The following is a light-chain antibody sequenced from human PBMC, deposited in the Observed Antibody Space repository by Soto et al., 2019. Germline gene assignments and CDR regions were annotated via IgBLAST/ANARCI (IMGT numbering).Light chain of an antibody. CDR2: YVS. J-gene: IGKJ2*01. Sequence: DIQMTQSPSSLSASVGDRITISCRANQSVSRYINWYQQKPGTAPKPLIYYVSLLQGGDPSRFSGSGSATDFTLTINSLQPEDFATYYCQHSYDLPRTFGQVTRLEIK. V-gene: IGKV1-39*01. CDR1: QSVSRY. CDR3: QHSYDLPRT.